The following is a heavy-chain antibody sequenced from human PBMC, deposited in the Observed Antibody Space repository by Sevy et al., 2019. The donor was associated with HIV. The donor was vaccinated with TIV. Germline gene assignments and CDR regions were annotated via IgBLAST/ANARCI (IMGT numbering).Heavy chain of an antibody. CDR3: ARDSDAENAFDI. CDR1: GFTFSIYS. J-gene: IGHJ3*02. D-gene: IGHD2-8*01. CDR2: ISSSSSYI. V-gene: IGHV3-21*01. Sequence: GGSLRLSCAASGFTFSIYSMNWVRQAPGKGLEWVSSISSSSSYIYYTDSLKGRLTISRDNAKNSLYLQMNGLRAEDTAVYYCARDSDAENAFDIWGQGTMLTVSS.